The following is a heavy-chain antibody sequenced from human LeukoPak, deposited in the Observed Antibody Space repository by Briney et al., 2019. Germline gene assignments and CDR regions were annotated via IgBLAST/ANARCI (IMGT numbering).Heavy chain of an antibody. CDR3: ARDLGFVPAATFDP. CDR2: IYHGGTT. CDR1: GDSISSGNY. J-gene: IGHJ5*02. V-gene: IGHV4-38-2*02. Sequence: SETLSLTCTVSGDSISSGNYWGWVRQPPGKGLEWIGSIYHGGTTFYNPSLKSRVTISVDTSKNQFSLKLSSVTAADTAVYYCARDLGFVPAATFDPWGQGTLVTVSS. D-gene: IGHD2-2*01.